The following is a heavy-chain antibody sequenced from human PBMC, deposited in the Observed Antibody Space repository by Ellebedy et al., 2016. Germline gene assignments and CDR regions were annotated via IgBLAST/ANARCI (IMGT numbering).Heavy chain of an antibody. Sequence: SETLSLXXSVSGGSISGYYGSWIRQSAGKGLEWVGRIYSGGTTDYNPSLNSRVTMSVDTSKNQFSLKLTSVTAADTAVYYCARGTGTPDYWGQGTLVTVSS. V-gene: IGHV4-4*07. CDR2: IYSGGTT. CDR3: ARGTGTPDY. J-gene: IGHJ4*02. CDR1: GGSISGYY. D-gene: IGHD1-1*01.